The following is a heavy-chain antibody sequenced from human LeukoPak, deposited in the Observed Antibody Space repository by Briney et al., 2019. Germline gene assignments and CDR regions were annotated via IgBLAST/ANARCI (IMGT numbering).Heavy chain of an antibody. D-gene: IGHD3-10*01. J-gene: IGHJ3*02. CDR3: AKSNGYGLVDI. CDR2: IYHSGST. Sequence: NASETLSLTCTVSGYSISSGYYWGWIRQPPGKGLEWIGSIYHSGSTYYNPSLKSRVTISVDTSKNQFSLKLNSVTAADTAVYYCAKSNGYGLVDIWGQGTVVTVSS. V-gene: IGHV4-38-2*02. CDR1: GYSISSGYY.